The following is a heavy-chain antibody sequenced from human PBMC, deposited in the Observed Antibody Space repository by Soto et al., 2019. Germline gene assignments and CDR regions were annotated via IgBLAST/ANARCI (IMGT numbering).Heavy chain of an antibody. CDR2: IWYDGSNK. J-gene: IGHJ1*01. Sequence: QVQLVESGGGVVQPGRSLRLSCAASGFTFSSYGMHWVRQAPGKGLEWVAVIWYDGSNKYYADSVKGRFTISRDNSKNTLYLQMISLRAEDTAVYYCAHEQQLVFQHWGQGTLVTVSS. CDR1: GFTFSSYG. CDR3: AHEQQLVFQH. V-gene: IGHV3-33*06. D-gene: IGHD6-13*01.